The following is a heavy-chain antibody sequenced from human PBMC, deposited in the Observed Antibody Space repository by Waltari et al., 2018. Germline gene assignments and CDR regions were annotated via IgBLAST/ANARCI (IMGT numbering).Heavy chain of an antibody. D-gene: IGHD6-13*01. J-gene: IGHJ4*02. V-gene: IGHV4-31*03. CDR2: IYNTWST. CDR3: ARDLKDTSGWYEMAV. CDR1: GCSVSSGGYS. Sequence: QVPLQESGPGLVNPSQTLSLTCTVSGCSVSSGGYSWSWFRQRPGEALEWIGHIYNTWSTDYNPSLRSRVDISLETAENKFSLKVSLLTAADTAVYYCARDLKDTSGWYEMAVWGQGTLVTVSS.